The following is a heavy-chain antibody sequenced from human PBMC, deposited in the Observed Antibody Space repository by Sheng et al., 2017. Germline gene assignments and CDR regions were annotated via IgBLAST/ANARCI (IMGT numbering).Heavy chain of an antibody. CDR2: MSGSGGTT. V-gene: IGHV3-23*04. Sequence: EVQLVESGGDLVQPGGSLRLSCAASGFTFSSYAMSWVRQAPGKGLEWVSAMSGSGGTTYYADSVKGRFTISRDNSKKKLYLQMNSLRAEDTAVYYCAKAVSTMTYYYGMDVWGQGTTVTVSS. CDR1: GFTFSSYA. J-gene: IGHJ6*02. CDR3: AKAVSTMTYYYGMDV. D-gene: IGHD3-22*01.